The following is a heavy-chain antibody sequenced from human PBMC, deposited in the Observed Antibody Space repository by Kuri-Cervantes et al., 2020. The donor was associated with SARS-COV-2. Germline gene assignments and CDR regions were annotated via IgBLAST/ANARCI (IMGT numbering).Heavy chain of an antibody. CDR3: AREGRGANAAPDAFDI. J-gene: IGHJ3*02. D-gene: IGHD1-26*01. CDR1: GYILTELS. CDR2: INPNSGGT. Sequence: ASVKVSCKVSGYILTELSMHWVRQAPGQGLEWMGWINPNSGGTNYAQKFQGRVTMTRDTSISTAYMELSRLRSDDTAVYYCAREGRGANAAPDAFDIWGQGTMVTVSS. V-gene: IGHV1-2*02.